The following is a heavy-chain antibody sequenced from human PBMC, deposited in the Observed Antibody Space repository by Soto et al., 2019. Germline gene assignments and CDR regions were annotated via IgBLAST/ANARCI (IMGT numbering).Heavy chain of an antibody. CDR3: ARDHYYGSGSYFSYYYGMDV. Sequence: ASETLSLTCTVSGGSISSGGYYWSWIRQHPGKGLEWIGYIYYSGSTYYNPSPKSRVTISVDTSKNQFSLKLSSVTAADTAVYYCARDHYYGSGSYFSYYYGMDVWGQGTTVTVSS. CDR2: IYYSGST. D-gene: IGHD3-10*01. CDR1: GGSISSGGYY. J-gene: IGHJ6*02. V-gene: IGHV4-31*03.